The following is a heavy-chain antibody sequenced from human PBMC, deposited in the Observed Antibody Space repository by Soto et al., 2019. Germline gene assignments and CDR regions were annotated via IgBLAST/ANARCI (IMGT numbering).Heavy chain of an antibody. CDR1: GGTFSSYA. V-gene: IGHV1-69*01. CDR2: IIPIFGTA. J-gene: IGHJ4*02. D-gene: IGHD6-19*01. CDR3: AREGSGNSFDY. Sequence: SVKDSCKASGGTFSSYAISWVRQAPGQGLEWMGGIIPIFGTANYAQKFQGRVTITADESTSTAYMELGSLRSEDTAVYYCAREGSGNSFDYWGQGTLVTVSS.